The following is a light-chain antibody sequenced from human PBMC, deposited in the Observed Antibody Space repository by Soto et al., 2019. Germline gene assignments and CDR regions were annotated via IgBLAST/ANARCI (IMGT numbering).Light chain of an antibody. V-gene: IGLV4-69*01. CDR1: SGHSSYA. J-gene: IGLJ1*01. CDR3: QTWGTGIHV. CDR2: LNSDGSH. Sequence: QLVLTQSPSASASLGASVKLTCTLSSGHSSYAIAWHQQQPEKGPRYLMKLNSDGSHSRGDGITDRFSGSSSGAERYLTXXXLQSEDXADYYCQTWGTGIHVFGTGTKVTVL.